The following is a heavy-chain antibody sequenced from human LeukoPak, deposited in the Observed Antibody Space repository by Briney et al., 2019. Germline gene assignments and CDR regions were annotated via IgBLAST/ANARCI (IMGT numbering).Heavy chain of an antibody. CDR3: ARLLMQQLGAFDI. J-gene: IGHJ3*02. CDR1: GYTFTGYY. Sequence: ASVKVSCKASGYTFTGYYMHWVRQAPGQGLEWMGWINPNSGGTNYAQKFQGRVTMTRDTSISTDYMELSRLRSDDTAVYYCARLLMQQLGAFDIWGQGTMVTVTS. V-gene: IGHV1-2*02. D-gene: IGHD6-13*01. CDR2: INPNSGGT.